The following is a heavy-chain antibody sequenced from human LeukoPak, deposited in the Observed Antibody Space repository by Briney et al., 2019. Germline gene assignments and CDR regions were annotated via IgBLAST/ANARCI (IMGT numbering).Heavy chain of an antibody. D-gene: IGHD6-6*01. CDR2: ISPTGSTT. CDR1: GFSFSGHW. J-gene: IGHJ4*02. V-gene: IGHV3-74*01. Sequence: GGSLRLSSTASGFSFSGHWMHWARQLPGEGLVWVSRISPTGSTTSYADSVKGRFTVSRDNAKNTLYLQVNNLRAEDTAVYYCARGPNSNWSGLDFWGQGTLLTVSS. CDR3: ARGPNSNWSGLDF.